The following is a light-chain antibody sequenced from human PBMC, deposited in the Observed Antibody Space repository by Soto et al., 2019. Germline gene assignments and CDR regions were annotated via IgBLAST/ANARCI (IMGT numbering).Light chain of an antibody. Sequence: DIQMTQSPSTLSASVGDRVTITCRASQSISSWLAWYHQKPGKAPKLLIYKASSLESGVPSRFSGSGSGTEFTLTISRLQPDDFATYYCQQYNSYPYTFGQGTRLEIK. CDR2: KAS. V-gene: IGKV1-5*03. CDR3: QQYNSYPYT. J-gene: IGKJ2*01. CDR1: QSISSW.